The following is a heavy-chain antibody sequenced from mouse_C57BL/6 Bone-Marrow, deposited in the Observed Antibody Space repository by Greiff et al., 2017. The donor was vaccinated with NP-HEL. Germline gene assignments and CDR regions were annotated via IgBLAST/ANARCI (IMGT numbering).Heavy chain of an antibody. CDR2: IDPEDGET. V-gene: IGHV14-2*01. D-gene: IGHD1-1*01. CDR1: GFNITDYY. J-gene: IGHJ1*03. Sequence: EVQLQQSGAELVKPGASVKLSCTASGFNITDYYMHWVKQRTEQGLEWIGRIDPEDGETKYAPKFQGKATITADTSSNTAYLQLSSLTSEDTAVYYCASPFITTVVATSWYFDVWGTGTTVTVSS. CDR3: ASPFITTVVATSWYFDV.